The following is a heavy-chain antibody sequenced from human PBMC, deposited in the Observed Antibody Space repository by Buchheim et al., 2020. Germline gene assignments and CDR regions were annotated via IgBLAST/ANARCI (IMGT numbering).Heavy chain of an antibody. Sequence: QVQLQESGPGLLKPSETLSLTCTVSGGSVSSGSYYWSWIRQPPGKGLEWIGYIYYSGSTNYNPSLKSRVTISVDTSQNQFSLNLSSVTAADTAVYYCAATYYDILTGAYYGMDVWGQGTT. D-gene: IGHD3-9*01. CDR1: GGSVSSGSYY. V-gene: IGHV4-61*01. CDR3: AATYYDILTGAYYGMDV. CDR2: IYYSGST. J-gene: IGHJ6*02.